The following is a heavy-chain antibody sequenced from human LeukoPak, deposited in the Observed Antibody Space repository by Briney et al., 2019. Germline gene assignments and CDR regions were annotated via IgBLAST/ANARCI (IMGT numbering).Heavy chain of an antibody. CDR1: GGSISSYY. Sequence: SETLSLTCTVSGGSISSYYWSWIRQPAGKGLEWIGRIFTSGITNYDPSLKSRVTMSVDTSKNQFSLNLSSVTAADTAVYYYARESSGNYYNPLGYMDVWGKGTTVTVSS. CDR2: IFTSGIT. V-gene: IGHV4-4*07. CDR3: ARESSGNYYNPLGYMDV. J-gene: IGHJ6*03. D-gene: IGHD3-10*01.